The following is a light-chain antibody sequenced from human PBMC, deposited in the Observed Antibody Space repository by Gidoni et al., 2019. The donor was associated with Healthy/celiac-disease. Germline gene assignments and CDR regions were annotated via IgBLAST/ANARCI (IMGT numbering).Light chain of an antibody. Sequence: DIQMTQSPSTLSASVGDRVTITCRASQSISSWLAWYQQKPGKAPKLLIYKASSLESGVPSRFSGSGSGTEFTLTISSLQPDDFATYYCQQYKSYSSGFGQGTKVEIK. J-gene: IGKJ1*01. CDR1: QSISSW. V-gene: IGKV1-5*03. CDR2: KAS. CDR3: QQYKSYSSG.